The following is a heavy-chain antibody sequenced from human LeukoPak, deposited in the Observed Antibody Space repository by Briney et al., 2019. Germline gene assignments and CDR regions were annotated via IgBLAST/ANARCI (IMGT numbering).Heavy chain of an antibody. V-gene: IGHV1-69*13. D-gene: IGHD6-13*01. CDR2: IIPIFGTA. J-gene: IGHJ1*01. CDR1: GGTFSSYA. CDR3: ARSTGYSSSWDAEYFQH. Sequence: ASVKVSCKASGGTFSSYAISWVRQAPGQGLEWMGGIIPIFGTANYAQKFQGRVTITADESTSTAYMELSSLRSEDTAVYYCARSTGYSSSWDAEYFQHWGQGTLVTVSS.